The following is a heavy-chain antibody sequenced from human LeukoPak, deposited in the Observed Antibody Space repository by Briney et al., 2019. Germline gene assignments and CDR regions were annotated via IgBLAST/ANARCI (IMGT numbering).Heavy chain of an antibody. CDR3: AAIYGDYVFDAFDI. CDR2: FDPEDGET. Sequence: ASVKVSCKVSGYTLTELSMHWVRQAPGKGLEWMGGFDPEDGETIYAQKFQGRVTMTEDTSTDTAYMELSSLRSENTAVYYCAAIYGDYVFDAFDIWGQGTLVTVSS. V-gene: IGHV1-24*01. CDR1: GYTLTELS. D-gene: IGHD4-17*01. J-gene: IGHJ4*02.